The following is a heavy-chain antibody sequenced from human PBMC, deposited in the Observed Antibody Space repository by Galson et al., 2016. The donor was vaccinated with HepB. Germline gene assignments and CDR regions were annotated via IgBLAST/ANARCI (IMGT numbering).Heavy chain of an antibody. CDR3: ARDPAAGVFDY. Sequence: SLRLSCAASGFTVSSHYMSWVRQAPGKGLEWVSVLYGGGITHYADSVKGRFTISRDNSKNTLYLQMNNLRAEDTAVYYCARDPAAGVFDYWGQGTLVTVSS. V-gene: IGHV3-53*01. CDR1: GFTVSSHY. D-gene: IGHD6-13*01. CDR2: LYGGGIT. J-gene: IGHJ4*02.